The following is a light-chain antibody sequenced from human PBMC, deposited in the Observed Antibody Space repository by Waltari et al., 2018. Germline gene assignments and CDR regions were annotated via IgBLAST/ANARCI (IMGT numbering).Light chain of an antibody. J-gene: IGLJ3*02. CDR3: SSDTSRSTRV. V-gene: IGLV2-14*03. CDR1: ISDVGGYNY. Sequence: QSALTQPASVSGSPGQSITIFCTGTISDVGGYNYVSWYQQHPGKVPKVIIYDVSNRPSGVSNRFSGSKSGNTASLTISGLQADDEADYYCSSDTSRSTRVFGGGSKLTVL. CDR2: DVS.